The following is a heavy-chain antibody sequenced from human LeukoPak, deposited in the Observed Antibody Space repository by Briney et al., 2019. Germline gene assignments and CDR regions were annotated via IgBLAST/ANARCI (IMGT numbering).Heavy chain of an antibody. V-gene: IGHV3-30*03. D-gene: IGHD1-1*01. CDR2: IAYDGNEK. CDR1: GFTFSDCG. CDR3: AREGGTTGWLTTDF. J-gene: IGHJ4*02. Sequence: GRSLRLSCAASGFTFSDCGLHWLRQAPGKGLEWVGMIAYDGNEKHYGDSVQGRFSISRDNSKDALYLQMNSLTAEDTAVYYCAREGGTTGWLTTDFWGQGTRVTVSS.